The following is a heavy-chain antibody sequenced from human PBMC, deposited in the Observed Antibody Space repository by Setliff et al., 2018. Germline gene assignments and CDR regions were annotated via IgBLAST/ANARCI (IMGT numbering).Heavy chain of an antibody. CDR1: GGTFSSYA. J-gene: IGHJ3*02. CDR3: ARAHSGSDFHDPFDI. CDR2: LNPSSGNT. Sequence: GASVKVSCKASGGTFSSYAISWVRQATGQGPEWMGWLNPSSGNTGYAPKFQGRVTITRSTSLSTAYMELSSLRSEDTAIYYCARAHSGSDFHDPFDIWGQGTMVTVSS. V-gene: IGHV1-8*03. D-gene: IGHD1-26*01.